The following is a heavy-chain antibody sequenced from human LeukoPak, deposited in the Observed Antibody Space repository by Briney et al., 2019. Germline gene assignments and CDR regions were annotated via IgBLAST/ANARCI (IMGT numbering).Heavy chain of an antibody. V-gene: IGHV3-30-3*01. CDR3: AREYYDFWSGYPY. J-gene: IGHJ4*02. CDR2: ISYDGSNK. CDR1: GFTFSGYA. D-gene: IGHD3-3*01. Sequence: QTGGSLRLSCAASGFTFSGYAMHWVRQAPGKGLEWVAVISYDGSNKYYADSVKGRFTISRDNSKNTLYLQMNSLRAEDTAVYYCAREYYDFWSGYPYWGQGTLVTVSS.